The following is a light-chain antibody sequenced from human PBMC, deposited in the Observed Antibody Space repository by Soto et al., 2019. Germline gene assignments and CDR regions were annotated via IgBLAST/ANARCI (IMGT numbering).Light chain of an antibody. V-gene: IGKV3-15*01. CDR2: GAS. J-gene: IGKJ4*01. Sequence: EIVMTQSPATLSVSPGERATLSCRASQSVSSKFAWYQQKPGQAPRLLISGASTRATGIPARFSGSGSGTEFTLTMSSLQSEDFAVYYCQQYNNWPLTFGGGTKVEIK. CDR1: QSVSSK. CDR3: QQYNNWPLT.